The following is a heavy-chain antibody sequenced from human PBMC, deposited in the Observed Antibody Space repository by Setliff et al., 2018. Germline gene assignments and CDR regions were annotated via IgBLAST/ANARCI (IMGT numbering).Heavy chain of an antibody. CDR3: ARRGAGMQYGDYVTFDP. D-gene: IGHD4-17*01. CDR2: TYYSGST. V-gene: IGHV4-39*01. J-gene: IGHJ5*02. Sequence: PSETLSLTCTVSGGSISSSSYYWGWIRQPLGKGLEWIGSTYYSGSTYYNPSLKSRVTISVDTSKNQFSLKLSSVTAADTAVYYCARRGAGMQYGDYVTFDPWGQGTLVTVSS. CDR1: GGSISSSSYY.